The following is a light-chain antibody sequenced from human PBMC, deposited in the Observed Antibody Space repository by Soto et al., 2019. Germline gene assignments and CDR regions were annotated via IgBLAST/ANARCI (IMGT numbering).Light chain of an antibody. CDR3: QQYNNWPPWT. CDR2: GAS. Sequence: IVMTQSPATLSVSPGERATLSCRASQSVGTNLAWYQHRPGQAPRLLIHGASTMATGIPARFSGSGSGTEFTLTISNLQSEDLAVYYCQQYNNWPPWTFGQGTKVEIK. V-gene: IGKV3-15*01. J-gene: IGKJ1*01. CDR1: QSVGTN.